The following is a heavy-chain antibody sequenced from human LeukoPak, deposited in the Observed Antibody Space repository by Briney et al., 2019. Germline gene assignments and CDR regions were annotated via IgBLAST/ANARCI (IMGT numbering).Heavy chain of an antibody. CDR1: GFTFSGYA. Sequence: GGSLRLSCAASGFTFSGYAMSWVRQAPGKGLEWVSAISGSGGSTYYADSVKGRFTISRDNSKNTLYLQMNSLRAEDTAVYYCAKTRIAVAGPYYFDYWGQGTLVTVSS. CDR2: ISGSGGST. D-gene: IGHD6-19*01. J-gene: IGHJ4*02. V-gene: IGHV3-23*01. CDR3: AKTRIAVAGPYYFDY.